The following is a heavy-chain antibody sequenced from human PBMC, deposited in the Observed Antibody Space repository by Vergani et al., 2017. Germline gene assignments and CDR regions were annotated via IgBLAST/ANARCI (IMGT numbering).Heavy chain of an antibody. CDR2: ISAYNGNT. CDR1: GATFRSNT. CDR3: AREDKPAYFDY. V-gene: IGHV1-18*01. J-gene: IGHJ4*02. Sequence: QVQLVQSGAEVKKPGSSVKVSCKASGATFRSNTISWVRQVPGQGLEWMGWISAYNGNTNYAQKLQGRVTMTTDTSTSTAYMELRSLRSDDTAVYYCAREDKPAYFDYWGQGTLVTVSS. D-gene: IGHD1-14*01.